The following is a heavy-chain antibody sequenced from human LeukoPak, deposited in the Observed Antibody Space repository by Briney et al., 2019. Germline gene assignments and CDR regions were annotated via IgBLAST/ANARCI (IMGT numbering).Heavy chain of an antibody. V-gene: IGHV4-30-4*08. Sequence: SETLSLTCAVSGGSISSYNYYWGWIRQSPGKGLEWIGYIYYSGTTYYNPSLKSRASISVDTSKNQFSLKLSSVTAADTALYFCARLVGYYSRGSCYHFDYWGQGSLVTVSS. J-gene: IGHJ4*02. CDR2: IYYSGTT. D-gene: IGHD2-15*01. CDR1: GGSISSYNYY. CDR3: ARLVGYYSRGSCYHFDY.